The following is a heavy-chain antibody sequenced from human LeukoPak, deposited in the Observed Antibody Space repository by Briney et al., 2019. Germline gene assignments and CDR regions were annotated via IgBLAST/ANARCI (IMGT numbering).Heavy chain of an antibody. CDR2: INPNTGGT. V-gene: IGHV1-2*02. D-gene: IGHD6-13*01. J-gene: IGHJ4*02. CDR3: ARGVASAGAKYFDQ. CDR1: GYPFTGYY. Sequence: GASVKVFCKASGYPFTGYYIHWVRQAPGQGLEWMGWINPNTGGTDCAQRFQCSVTMTRDTSISTVYMELSRLTSDDTAVYYCARGVASAGAKYFDQWGQGTLVTVSS.